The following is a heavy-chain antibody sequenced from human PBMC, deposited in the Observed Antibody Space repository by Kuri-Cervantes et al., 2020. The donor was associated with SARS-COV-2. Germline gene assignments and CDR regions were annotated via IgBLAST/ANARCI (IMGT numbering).Heavy chain of an antibody. V-gene: IGHV4-39*01. CDR1: GGSISSSSYY. CDR3: ARTQGVAARRGDHNWFDP. Sequence: ESLKISCTVSGGSISSSSYYWGWIRQPPGKGLEWIGSIYYSGSTYYNPSLKSRVTISVDTSKNQFSLKLSSVTAAGTAVYYCARTQGVAARRGDHNWFDPWGQGTLVTVSS. D-gene: IGHD6-6*01. CDR2: IYYSGST. J-gene: IGHJ5*02.